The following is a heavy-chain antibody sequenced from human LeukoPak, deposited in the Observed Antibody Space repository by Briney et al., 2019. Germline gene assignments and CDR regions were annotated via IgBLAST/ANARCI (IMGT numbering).Heavy chain of an antibody. D-gene: IGHD3-10*01. CDR2: INPNSGGT. J-gene: IGHJ4*02. CDR3: ARWYGSGSFDY. CDR1: GYTFTGYY. V-gene: IGHV1-2*02. Sequence: GASVKVSCKASGYTFTGYYMHWVRQAPGQGLEWMGWINPNSGGTNYAQKFQGRVTMTRDTSTSTAYMELRSLRSDDTAVYYCARWYGSGSFDYWGQGTLVTVSS.